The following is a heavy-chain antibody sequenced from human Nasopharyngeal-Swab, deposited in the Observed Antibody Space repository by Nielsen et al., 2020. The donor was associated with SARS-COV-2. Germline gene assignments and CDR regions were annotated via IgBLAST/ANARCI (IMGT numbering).Heavy chain of an antibody. CDR2: TVVGSGNT. J-gene: IGHJ3*02. CDR1: GFTFTSSA. CDR3: AVASSGWYFPQGAFDI. V-gene: IGHV1-58*01. Sequence: SVKVSCKASGFTFTSSAVQWVRQARGQRLEWIGWTVVGSGNTNYAQKFQERVTITRDMSTSTAYMELSSLRSEDTAVYYCAVASSGWYFPQGAFDIWGQGTMVTVSS. D-gene: IGHD6-19*01.